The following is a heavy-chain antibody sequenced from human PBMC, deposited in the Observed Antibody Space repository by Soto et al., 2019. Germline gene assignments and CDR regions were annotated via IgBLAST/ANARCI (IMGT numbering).Heavy chain of an antibody. V-gene: IGHV4-39*01. CDR3: ARHSPIRWFGELLLGPRFDP. Sequence: PSETLSLTCTVSGGSISSSSYYWGWIRQPPGKGLEWIGSIFYSGSTYYNPSLKSRDTISVDTSKNQFSLKLTSVTAADTAVYYCARHSPIRWFGELLLGPRFDPWGQGTLVTVSS. CDR2: IFYSGST. CDR1: GGSISSSSYY. J-gene: IGHJ5*02. D-gene: IGHD3-10*01.